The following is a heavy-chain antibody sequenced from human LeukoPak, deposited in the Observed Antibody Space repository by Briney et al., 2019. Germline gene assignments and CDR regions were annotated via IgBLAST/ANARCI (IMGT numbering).Heavy chain of an antibody. J-gene: IGHJ6*02. CDR1: GYTFTSYD. V-gene: IGHV1-8*01. CDR3: ARGSDYYDSSGYGYYYYGMDV. CDR2: MNPNSGKT. Sequence: ASVKVSCKASGYTFTSYDINWVRQATGQGLEWMGWMNPNSGKTGYAQKFQGRVTMTRNTSISTAYMELSSLRSEDTAVYYCARGSDYYDSSGYGYYYYGMDVWGQGTTVTVSS. D-gene: IGHD3-22*01.